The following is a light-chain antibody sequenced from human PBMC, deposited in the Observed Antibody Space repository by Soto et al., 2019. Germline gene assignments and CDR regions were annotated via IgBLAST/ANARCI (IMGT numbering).Light chain of an antibody. J-gene: IGKJ5*01. CDR1: QSVSSSF. CDR2: GVS. CDR3: QQRSNWR. Sequence: EIVLTQSPGTLSLSPGERATLSCRASQSVSSSFLFWYQQKPGQAPRLLIYGVSSRATGIPDRFSGGGSGTDFTLTISRLEPEDFAVYYCQQRSNWRFGQGTRPEI. V-gene: IGKV3D-20*02.